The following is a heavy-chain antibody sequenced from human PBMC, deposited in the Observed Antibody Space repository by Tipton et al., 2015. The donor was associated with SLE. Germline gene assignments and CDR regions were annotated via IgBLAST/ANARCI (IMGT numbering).Heavy chain of an antibody. CDR1: GFTFSTYT. CDR2: ISSSSFDI. D-gene: IGHD3-16*01. J-gene: IGHJ4*02. CDR3: AMCDGGIPYDY. V-gene: IGHV3-21*01. Sequence: GSLRLSCAASGFTFSTYTMDWVRQAPGKGLEWVSSISSSSFDIYYADSVRGRFTISRDNAKNSLYLQMNSLRAEDAAVYYCAMCDGGIPYDYWGQGTLVTVSS.